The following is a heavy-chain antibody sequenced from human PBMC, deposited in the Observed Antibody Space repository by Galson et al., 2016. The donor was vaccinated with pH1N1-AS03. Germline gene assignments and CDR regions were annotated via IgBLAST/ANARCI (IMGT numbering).Heavy chain of an antibody. Sequence: SVKVSCKASGYTFNHYATSWVRQAPGQGLEWMGWISAYSGNTTYAQDFQGRVFMTTDTSASTAYLELRSLGADDTAVYFCARERLPTGTLDYWGQGTPVIVSS. D-gene: IGHD1-1*01. V-gene: IGHV1-18*01. CDR2: ISAYSGNT. CDR1: GYTFNHYA. CDR3: ARERLPTGTLDY. J-gene: IGHJ4*02.